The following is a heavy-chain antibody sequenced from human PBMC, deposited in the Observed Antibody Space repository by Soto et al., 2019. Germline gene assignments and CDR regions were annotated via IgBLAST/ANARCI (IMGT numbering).Heavy chain of an antibody. CDR1: GFSFSVYS. Sequence: EVQLLQSGGGLAQPGGSLTLSCAASGFSFSVYSMNWVRRAPGKGLEWVSAFSAGGDYRHYADSVKGRFTISRDNSKNTLCLQMNSMWAEYTARYYCAREARYDRGVYHYEGIDYGGQGTLVTVSS. V-gene: IGHV3-23*01. D-gene: IGHD3-22*01. J-gene: IGHJ4*02. CDR2: FSAGGDYR. CDR3: AREARYDRGVYHYEGIDY.